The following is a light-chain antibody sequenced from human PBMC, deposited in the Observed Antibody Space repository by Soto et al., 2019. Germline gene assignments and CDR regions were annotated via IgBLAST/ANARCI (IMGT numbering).Light chain of an antibody. CDR2: KNN. J-gene: IGLJ1*01. V-gene: IGLV3-25*03. CDR1: ALPKQY. Sequence: SYELTQPPSVSVSPGQTARITCSGDALPKQYAYWYQQKPGQAPVLIIYKNNERPSGIPEPFSGSSSGTTVTLTISGVQAEDEADYYCQSADSTGTYVFGTATKVTVL. CDR3: QSADSTGTYV.